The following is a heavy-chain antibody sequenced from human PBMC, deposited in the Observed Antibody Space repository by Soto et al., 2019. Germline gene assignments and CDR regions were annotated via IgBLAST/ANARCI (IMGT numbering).Heavy chain of an antibody. Sequence: GGSLRLSCAASGFNFSSYSMNWVRQAPGKGLEWVSSISSSTNYIYYADSVKGRFTISRDNAKNSLYLQMNSLRAEDTAVYYCARDRRDGYNFDYWGQGALVTVSS. D-gene: IGHD5-12*01. V-gene: IGHV3-21*01. CDR2: ISSSTNYI. CDR1: GFNFSSYS. J-gene: IGHJ4*02. CDR3: ARDRRDGYNFDY.